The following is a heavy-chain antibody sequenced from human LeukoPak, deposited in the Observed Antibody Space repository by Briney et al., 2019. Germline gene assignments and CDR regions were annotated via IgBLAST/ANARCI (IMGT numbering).Heavy chain of an antibody. CDR2: IIHLFGTT. V-gene: IGHV1-69*13. CDR3: AISSSGYTYGYVSGWFDP. CDR1: GDTFNNYA. J-gene: IGHJ5*02. D-gene: IGHD5-18*01. Sequence: ASVKVSCKASGDTFNNYAISWVRQAPGQGLEWMGGIIHLFGTTNYAQKFQGRVTITADESTRTAWMELSSLRSEDTAVYYCAISSSGYTYGYVSGWFDPWGQGTLVTVSP.